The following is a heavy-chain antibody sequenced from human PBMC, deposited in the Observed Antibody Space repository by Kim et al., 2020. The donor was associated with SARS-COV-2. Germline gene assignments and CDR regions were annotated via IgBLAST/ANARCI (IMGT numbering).Heavy chain of an antibody. CDR1: GFTVSRNY. V-gene: IGHV3-53*04. CDR3: ARDAASYGMDV. Sequence: GGSLRLSCAASGFTVSRNYMSWVRQAPGRGLEWGSVIYSGGSTYYADSVKGRFTISRHNSKNTLYLQMNSLRAEDTAVYYCARDAASYGMDVWGQGTTVTVSS. CDR2: IYSGGST. J-gene: IGHJ6*02.